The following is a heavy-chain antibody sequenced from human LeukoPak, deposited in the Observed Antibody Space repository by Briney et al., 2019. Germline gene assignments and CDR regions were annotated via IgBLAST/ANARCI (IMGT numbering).Heavy chain of an antibody. J-gene: IGHJ4*02. CDR2: INPNTGGT. CDR1: GYTFTGYY. CDR3: AREGFCTGSKCPAEY. V-gene: IGHV1-2*02. D-gene: IGHD2-8*02. Sequence: ASVKVSCKASGYTFTGYYMHWVRQAPGQGLEWMGWINPNTGGTNSAQKFQGRVTMTRDTSISTAYMELKRLSSDDTAVYFCAREGFCTGSKCPAEYWGQGTLVTVSS.